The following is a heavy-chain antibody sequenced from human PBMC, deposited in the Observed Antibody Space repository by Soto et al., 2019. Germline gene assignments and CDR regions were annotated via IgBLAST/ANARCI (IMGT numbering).Heavy chain of an antibody. CDR1: GGTFSSYT. V-gene: IGHV1-69*02. J-gene: IGHJ4*02. Sequence: QVQLVQSGAEVKKPGSSVKVSCKASGGTFSSYTISWVRQAPGQGLEWMGRIIPILGIANYAQKFQGRVTITADKSTSTAYMELSSLRSEDTAVYYCASNYMVRGVIIFYWGQGTLVTVSS. CDR3: ASNYMVRGVIIFY. CDR2: IIPILGIA. D-gene: IGHD3-10*01.